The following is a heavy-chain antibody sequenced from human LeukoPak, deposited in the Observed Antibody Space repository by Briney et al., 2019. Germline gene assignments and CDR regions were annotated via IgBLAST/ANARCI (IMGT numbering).Heavy chain of an antibody. Sequence: SETLSLTCTVSGGSISSSSYYWGWIRQPPGKGLEWIGSIYYSGSTYYNPSLKSRVTISVDTSKNQFSLKLSSVTAADTAVYYCAKEAADTLYRWGQGTLVTVSS. CDR3: AKEAADTLYR. CDR1: GGSISSSSYY. V-gene: IGHV4-39*02. J-gene: IGHJ4*02. D-gene: IGHD6-13*01. CDR2: IYYSGST.